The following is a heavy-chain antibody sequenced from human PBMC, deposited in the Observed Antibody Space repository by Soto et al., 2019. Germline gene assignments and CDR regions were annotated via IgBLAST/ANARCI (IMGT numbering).Heavy chain of an antibody. CDR2: IYWDEDK. D-gene: IGHD5-12*01. J-gene: IGHJ4*02. CDR3: AHRPRGYAYYFDY. CDR1: GFSLRTRGVA. V-gene: IGHV2-5*02. Sequence: QITLRASGPPLVKPTQTLTLTCTFSGFSLRTRGVAVGWFRQPPGKALEWLALIYWDEDKWYSPSLKSRLTIADDTSKSQVVLTMTNVDPVDTATYYCAHRPRGYAYYFDYWGQGILVTVSS.